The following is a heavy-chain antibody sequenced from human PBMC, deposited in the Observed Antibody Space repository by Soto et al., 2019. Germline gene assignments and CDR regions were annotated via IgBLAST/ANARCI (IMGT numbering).Heavy chain of an antibody. V-gene: IGHV1-24*01. J-gene: IGHJ2*01. CDR2: FDPEDGET. Sequence: ASVKVSCKVSGYTLTELSMHWVRQAPGKGLEWMGGFDPEDGETIYAQKFQGRVTMAEDTYADTAYMELSSLRSEDTAVYYCATDHRGLGQWLVSWYFDLWGRGTLVTVSS. CDR3: ATDHRGLGQWLVSWYFDL. CDR1: GYTLTELS. D-gene: IGHD6-19*01.